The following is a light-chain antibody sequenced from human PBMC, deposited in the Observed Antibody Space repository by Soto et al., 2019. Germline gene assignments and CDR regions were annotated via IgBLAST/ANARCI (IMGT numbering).Light chain of an antibody. Sequence: EIVLTQSPGTLSLSPGERATLSCRSSHSVSSNYLAWYQQKPGQAPRLLIYDVSSRATGIPDRFSGSGSGTDFPLTISRLEPVDFAVYYCQQYGISPTFGQGTNVEIK. CDR2: DVS. CDR1: HSVSSNY. V-gene: IGKV3-20*01. CDR3: QQYGISPT. J-gene: IGKJ1*01.